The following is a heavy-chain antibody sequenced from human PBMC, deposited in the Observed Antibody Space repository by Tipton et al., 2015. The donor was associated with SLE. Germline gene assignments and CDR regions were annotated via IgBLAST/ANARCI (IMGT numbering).Heavy chain of an antibody. J-gene: IGHJ4*02. V-gene: IGHV3-21*01. Sequence: SLRLSCAASGFTFSSYSMNWVRQAPGKGLEWISSITRSSTHIYYADSVKGRFTISRDNAKNSLYLQMNSLRAEDTAVYYCARDGRYSSGWYDYWGQGTLATVSS. D-gene: IGHD6-19*01. CDR1: GFTFSSYS. CDR3: ARDGRYSSGWYDY. CDR2: ITRSSTHI.